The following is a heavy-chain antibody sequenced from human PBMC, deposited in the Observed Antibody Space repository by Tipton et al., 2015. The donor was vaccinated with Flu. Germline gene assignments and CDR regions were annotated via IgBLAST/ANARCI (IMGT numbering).Heavy chain of an antibody. V-gene: IGHV3-53*01. J-gene: IGHJ4*02. Sequence: QLVQSGGGLIRPGGSLRLSCAVSGFTVSTSYMSWVRQPPGKGLEWVSIVYDDGRTYYADSVEGRFAISRDNSKNILYLQMNSLRADETAVYFCARDEGGTYPDWGQGTLVTVSS. D-gene: IGHD1-14*01. CDR2: VYDDGRT. CDR1: GFTVSTSY. CDR3: ARDEGGTYPD.